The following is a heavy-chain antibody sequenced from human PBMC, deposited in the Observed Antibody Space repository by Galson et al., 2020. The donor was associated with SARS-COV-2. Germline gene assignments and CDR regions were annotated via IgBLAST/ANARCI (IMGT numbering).Heavy chain of an antibody. CDR3: WKHADASGNYYKRSYS. CDR2: IYYTGSS. V-gene: IGHV4-39*01. J-gene: IGHJ4*02. CDR1: GDSITDTAYY. Sequence: ETSETLSLTCTVSGDSITDTAYYWGWIRLPPGKGLEWIGSIYYTGSSFYNPSLISRVTLSVDTSKNHVSLRLNSVTATDTAVYYCWKHADASGNYYKRSYSWGQVTLGTVAS. D-gene: IGHD3-10*01.